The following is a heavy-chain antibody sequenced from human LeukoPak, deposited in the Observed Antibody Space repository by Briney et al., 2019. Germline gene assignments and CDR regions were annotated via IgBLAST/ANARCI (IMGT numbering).Heavy chain of an antibody. CDR3: ANHDYGEPIYYYYGMDV. D-gene: IGHD4-17*01. CDR2: ISGSGGST. V-gene: IGHV3-23*01. CDR1: GFTFSSYA. J-gene: IGHJ6*02. Sequence: GGSLRLSCAASGFTFSSYAMSWVRQAPGKGLEWVSAISGSGGSTYYADSVKGRFTISRANSKNTPYLQMNSLRPQDTAVYYCANHDYGEPIYYYYGMDVWGQGTTVTVSS.